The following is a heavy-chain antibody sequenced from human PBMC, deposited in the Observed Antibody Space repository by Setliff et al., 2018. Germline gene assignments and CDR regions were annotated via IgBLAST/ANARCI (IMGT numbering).Heavy chain of an antibody. J-gene: IGHJ3*02. V-gene: IGHV1-2*06. D-gene: IGHD3-16*01. CDR3: ARDGGGDSDAFDI. CDR2: INPSGGAT. Sequence: CKASGYTFTGYYMYWVRQAPGQGLEWMGRINPSGGATIYAQKFQGRVTMTSDTSISTAYMELGRLRSDDTAVYFCARDGGGDSDAFDIWGQGTMVTVSS. CDR1: GYTFTGYY.